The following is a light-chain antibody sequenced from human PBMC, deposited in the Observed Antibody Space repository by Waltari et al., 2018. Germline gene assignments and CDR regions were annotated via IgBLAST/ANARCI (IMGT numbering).Light chain of an antibody. CDR2: KAS. CDR3: QQYDSYPWT. V-gene: IGKV1-5*03. Sequence: DIQMTQSPSTLSASVGDRVTITCRASQTIRSWLAWYQHKPGKAPKLLIYKASNLESGVPSSFRGSGSGTEFTLTVSSLQPDDFATYYCQQYDSYPWTFGQGTKVEI. CDR1: QTIRSW. J-gene: IGKJ1*01.